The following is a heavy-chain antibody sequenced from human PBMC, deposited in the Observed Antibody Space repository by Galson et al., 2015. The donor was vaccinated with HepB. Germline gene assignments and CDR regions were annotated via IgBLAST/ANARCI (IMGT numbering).Heavy chain of an antibody. CDR1: GYTFTSYA. J-gene: IGHJ6*03. CDR2: INAGNGNT. Sequence: SVKVSCKASGYTFTSYAMHWVRQAPGQRLEWMGWINAGNGNTKYSQKFQGRVTITRDTSASTAYMELSSLRSEDTAVYYCARDLEGGYDTIYYYYYMDVWGKGTTVTVSS. V-gene: IGHV1-3*01. D-gene: IGHD5-12*01. CDR3: ARDLEGGYDTIYYYYYMDV.